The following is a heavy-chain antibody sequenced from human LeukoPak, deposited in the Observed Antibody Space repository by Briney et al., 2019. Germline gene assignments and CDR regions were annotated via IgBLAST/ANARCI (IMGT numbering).Heavy chain of an antibody. Sequence: GGSLRLSCAASGFTFSSYAMSWVRQAPGKGLEWVSAISGSGGSTYYANSVKGRFTISRDNSKNTLYLQMSSLRAEDTAVYYCAKGSAYYGVFDYWGQGTLVTVSS. D-gene: IGHD3-3*01. V-gene: IGHV3-23*01. CDR2: ISGSGGST. CDR1: GFTFSSYA. J-gene: IGHJ4*02. CDR3: AKGSAYYGVFDY.